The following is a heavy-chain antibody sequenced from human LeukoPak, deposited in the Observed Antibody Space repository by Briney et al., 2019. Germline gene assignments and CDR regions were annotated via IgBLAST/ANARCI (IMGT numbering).Heavy chain of an antibody. D-gene: IGHD3-10*01. CDR3: ASSLGEVDWFDP. CDR1: GYTFTGYY. CDR2: INPNSGGT. Sequence: ASVKVSCKASGYTFTGYYMHWVRQAPGQGLEWMGRINPNSGGTNYAQKFQGRVTMTRDTSISTAYMELSSLRSEDTAVYYCASSLGEVDWFDPWGQGTLVTVSS. J-gene: IGHJ5*02. V-gene: IGHV1-2*06.